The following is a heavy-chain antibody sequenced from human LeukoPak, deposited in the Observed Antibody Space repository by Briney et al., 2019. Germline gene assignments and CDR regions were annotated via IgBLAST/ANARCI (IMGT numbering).Heavy chain of an antibody. J-gene: IGHJ3*02. Sequence: WSRQXGXXXREWIARISTRGSTNYNTSIKSRITLSLDTSNNQFSLSLNSVTAADTAIYYCARDLLRGESGSWFEGFDICGQGTMVTVSS. CDR2: ISTRGST. V-gene: IGHV4-61*02. D-gene: IGHD6-13*01. CDR3: ARDLLRGESGSWFEGFDI.